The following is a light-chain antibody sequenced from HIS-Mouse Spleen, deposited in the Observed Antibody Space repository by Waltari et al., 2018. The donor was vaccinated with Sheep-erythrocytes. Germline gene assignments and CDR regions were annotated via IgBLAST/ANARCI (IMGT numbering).Light chain of an antibody. J-gene: IGLJ2*01. Sequence: SYELTQPPSVSVSPGQTASITCSGDKLGDKYACWYQQKPGQSPVLVIYQDSKRPSGIPERFSGSNAGNTATLTISGTQAMEEADDYCQAWDSSTAVVGGGTKLTVL. CDR3: QAWDSSTAV. V-gene: IGLV3-1*01. CDR2: QDS. CDR1: KLGDKY.